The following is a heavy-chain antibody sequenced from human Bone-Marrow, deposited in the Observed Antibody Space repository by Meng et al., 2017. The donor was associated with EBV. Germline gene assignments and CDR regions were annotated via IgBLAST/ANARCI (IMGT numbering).Heavy chain of an antibody. V-gene: IGHV1-8*01. CDR3: ARGRLEARGYFDP. D-gene: IGHD3-3*01. CDR1: GYTFTSYD. Sequence: QAQRVQSGAGVREPGATVKVSCKASGYTFTSYDINWVRQATGQGLEWMGWMNPNSGNTGYAQKFQGRVTMTRNTSISTAYMELSSLRSEDTAVYYCARGRLEARGYFDPWGQGTLVTVSS. CDR2: MNPNSGNT. J-gene: IGHJ5*02.